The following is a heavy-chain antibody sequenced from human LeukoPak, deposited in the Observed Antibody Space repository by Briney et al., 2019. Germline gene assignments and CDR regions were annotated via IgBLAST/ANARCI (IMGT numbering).Heavy chain of an antibody. D-gene: IGHD1-26*01. CDR3: ARDTVGATTSLDAFDI. J-gene: IGHJ3*02. V-gene: IGHV1-69*13. CDR1: GGTFSNYA. CDR2: IIPIFGTA. Sequence: SVKVSCKASGGTFSNYAINWVRQAPGQGLEWMGGIIPIFGTANYAQKFQGRVTITADESTSTAYMELSSLRSEDTAVYYCARDTVGATTSLDAFDIWGQGTMVTVSS.